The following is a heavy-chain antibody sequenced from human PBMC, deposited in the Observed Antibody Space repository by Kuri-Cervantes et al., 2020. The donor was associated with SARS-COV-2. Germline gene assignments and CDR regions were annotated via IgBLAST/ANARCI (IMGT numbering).Heavy chain of an antibody. D-gene: IGHD6-13*01. J-gene: IGHJ6*02. CDR3: AKDGVAAAVYHYYYYYGMDV. CDR1: GFTFSSYG. V-gene: IGHV3-30*02. CDR2: IRYDGSNK. Sequence: GESLKISCAASGFTFSSYGMHWVRQAPGKGLEWVAFIRYDGSNKYYADTVKGRFTISRDNSKNTLYLQMNSLRAEDTAVYYCAKDGVAAAVYHYYYYYGMDVWGQGTTVTVSS.